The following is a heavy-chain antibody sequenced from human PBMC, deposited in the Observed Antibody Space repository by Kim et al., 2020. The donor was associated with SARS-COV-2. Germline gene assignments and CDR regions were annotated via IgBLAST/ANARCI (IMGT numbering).Heavy chain of an antibody. CDR1: GFTVSSNY. J-gene: IGHJ5*02. D-gene: IGHD5-12*01. Sequence: GGSLRLSCAASGFTVSSNYMSWVRQAPGKGLEWVSVIYSGGSTYYADSVKGRFTISRDNSKNTLYLQMNSLRAEDTAVYYCARLKYGYSGYDSYNWFDPWGQGTLVTVSS. CDR2: IYSGGST. CDR3: ARLKYGYSGYDSYNWFDP. V-gene: IGHV3-53*01.